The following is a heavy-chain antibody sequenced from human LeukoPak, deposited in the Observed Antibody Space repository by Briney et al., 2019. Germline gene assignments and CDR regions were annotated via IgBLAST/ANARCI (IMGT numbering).Heavy chain of an antibody. J-gene: IGHJ4*02. CDR3: ARDDYYDSSGYSDY. Sequence: GASVKVSCKASGYTFTGYYIHWVGQAPGQGFEWMGWINPNSGGTDYAQKFQGRVTMTRDMSTTTAYMELRRLRADDTAVYYCARDDYYDSSGYSDYWGQGTLVTVSS. D-gene: IGHD3-22*01. CDR1: GYTFTGYY. CDR2: INPNSGGT. V-gene: IGHV1-2*02.